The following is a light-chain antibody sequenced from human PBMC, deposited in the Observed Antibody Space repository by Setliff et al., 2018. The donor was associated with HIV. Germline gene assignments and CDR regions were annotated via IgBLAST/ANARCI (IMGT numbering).Light chain of an antibody. J-gene: IGKJ1*01. CDR3: QGYTTKSRT. V-gene: IGKV1-5*03. Sequence: DIQMTQSPSTLSASVGDRVTITCRASQNIDTWLAWYQQKAGKAPKLLIYRASTLERGVPSRFSGSGSGTEFTLTIASLQPDDFATYFCQGYTTKSRTFGPGTKVDIK. CDR2: RAS. CDR1: QNIDTW.